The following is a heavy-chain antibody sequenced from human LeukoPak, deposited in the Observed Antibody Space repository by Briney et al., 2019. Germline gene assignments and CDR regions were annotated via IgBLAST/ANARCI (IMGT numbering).Heavy chain of an antibody. V-gene: IGHV3-21*01. CDR1: GFTFSSYS. J-gene: IGHJ4*02. Sequence: GGSLRLSCAASGFTFSSYSMTWVRQAPGKGLEWVSSISSSSSYLYYADSVKGRFTISRDNAKNSLYLQMNSLRAEDTAVYYCARGGVDTAMVSDYWGQGTLVTVSS. D-gene: IGHD5-18*01. CDR3: ARGGVDTAMVSDY. CDR2: ISSSSSYL.